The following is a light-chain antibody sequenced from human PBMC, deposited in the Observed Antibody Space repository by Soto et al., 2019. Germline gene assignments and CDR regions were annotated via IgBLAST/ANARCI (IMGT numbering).Light chain of an antibody. Sequence: QSVLAQPASVSGSPGQSITISCTGTSSDVGGYNYVSWYQHHPGKAPKLMIYEVSNRPSGVSNRFSGSKSGNTASLTISGLKAEDEDDYYCRSYTSSETRAFGNGI. J-gene: IGLJ1*01. CDR2: EVS. V-gene: IGLV2-14*01. CDR1: SSDVGGYNY. CDR3: RSYTSSETRA.